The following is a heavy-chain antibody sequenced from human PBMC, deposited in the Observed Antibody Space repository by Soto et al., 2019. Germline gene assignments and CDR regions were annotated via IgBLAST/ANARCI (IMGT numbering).Heavy chain of an antibody. D-gene: IGHD6-13*01. CDR1: GYTFTRYF. Sequence: ASVKVSCKTSGYTFTRYFMHWVRQAPGQGLEWMGVVNPTVGTTTYAQKFQGRVTMTRDTSTSTVYMELSSLRSDDTALYYCARDSYRSSSPQYYFDYWGQGTLVTVSS. V-gene: IGHV1-46*01. CDR2: VNPTVGTT. J-gene: IGHJ4*02. CDR3: ARDSYRSSSPQYYFDY.